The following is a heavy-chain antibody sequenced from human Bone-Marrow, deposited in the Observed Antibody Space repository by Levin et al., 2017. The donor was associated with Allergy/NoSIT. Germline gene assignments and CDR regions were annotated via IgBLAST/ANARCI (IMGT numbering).Heavy chain of an antibody. CDR1: GFTFSSYA. D-gene: IGHD6-13*01. J-gene: IGHJ5*02. V-gene: IGHV3-23*01. Sequence: PGGSLRLSCAASGFTFSSYAMSWVRQAPGKGLEWVSAISGSGGSTYYADSVKGRFTISRDNSKNTLYLQMNSLRAEDTAVYYCAILRSKSSSWYLGNGVFDPWGQGTLVTVSS. CDR3: AILRSKSSSWYLGNGVFDP. CDR2: ISGSGGST.